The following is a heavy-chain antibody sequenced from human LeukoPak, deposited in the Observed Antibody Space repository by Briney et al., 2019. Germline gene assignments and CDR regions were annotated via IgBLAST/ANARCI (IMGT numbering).Heavy chain of an antibody. CDR1: GGTFSSYA. J-gene: IGHJ4*02. D-gene: IGHD5-18*01. V-gene: IGHV1-69*01. CDR3: ARVPYSYGPFDY. CDR2: IIPIFGTA. Sequence: SVKGSCKASGGTFSSYAISWVRQAPGQGLEWMGGIIPIFGTANYAQKFQGRVTITADESTSTAYMELSSLRSEDTAVYYCARVPYSYGPFDYWGQGTLVTVSS.